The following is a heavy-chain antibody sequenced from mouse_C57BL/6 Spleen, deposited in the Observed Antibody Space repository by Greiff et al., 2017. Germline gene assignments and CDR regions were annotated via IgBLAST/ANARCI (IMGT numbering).Heavy chain of an antibody. Sequence: VQLQESGPELVQPGASVKISCKASGYAFSSSWMNWVKQRPGKGLEWIGRIYPGDGDTNYNGKFKGKATLTADKSSSTAYMQLSSLTSEDSAVYFCARERFGAMDDWGQGTSVTVSS. CDR1: GYAFSSSW. CDR2: IYPGDGDT. CDR3: ARERFGAMDD. J-gene: IGHJ4*01. V-gene: IGHV1-82*01.